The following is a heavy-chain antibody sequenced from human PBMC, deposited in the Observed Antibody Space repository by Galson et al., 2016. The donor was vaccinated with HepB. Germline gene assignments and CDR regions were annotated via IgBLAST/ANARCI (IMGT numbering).Heavy chain of an antibody. CDR1: GFTVSSYY. CDR3: ARDHGSAWYGGALDI. J-gene: IGHJ3*02. CDR2: IYTDGNP. D-gene: IGHD6-19*01. Sequence: LRLSCAASGFTVSSYYMTWVRQAPGKGLEWVSVIYTDGNPYYADSVKGRFTMSRDNSQNTMYLHMNSLRVEDTAVYYCARDHGSAWYGGALDIWGQGTMVTVSS. V-gene: IGHV3-53*01.